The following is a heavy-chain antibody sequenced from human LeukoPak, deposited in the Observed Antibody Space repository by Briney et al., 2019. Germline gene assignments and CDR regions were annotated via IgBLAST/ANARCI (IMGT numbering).Heavy chain of an antibody. J-gene: IGHJ4*02. CDR1: GFTFDDYG. D-gene: IGHD4-17*01. CDR3: ARLTTLDY. CDR2: IWYDGSNK. Sequence: GGSLRLSCAASGFTFDDYGMHWVCQAPGKGLEWVAVIWYDGSNKYYADSVKGRFTISRDNSKNTLYLQMNSLRAEDTAVYYCARLTTLDYWGQGTLVTVSS. V-gene: IGHV3-33*08.